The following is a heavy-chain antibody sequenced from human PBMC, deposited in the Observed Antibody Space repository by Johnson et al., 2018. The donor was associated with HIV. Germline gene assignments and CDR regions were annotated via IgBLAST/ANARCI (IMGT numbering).Heavy chain of an antibody. D-gene: IGHD3-3*01. J-gene: IGHJ3*02. CDR2: ISYDGSYK. CDR1: GFTFSSYA. V-gene: IGHV3-30*04. CDR3: ARSFGVTTPGAFDI. Sequence: QMQLVESGGGLVKPGGSLRLSCAASGFTFSSYAMHWVRQAPGKGLEWVAVISYDGSYKYYADSVKGRFTISRDNSKTTLYLQMNSLRAEDTAVYYCARSFGVTTPGAFDIWGQGTMVTVSS.